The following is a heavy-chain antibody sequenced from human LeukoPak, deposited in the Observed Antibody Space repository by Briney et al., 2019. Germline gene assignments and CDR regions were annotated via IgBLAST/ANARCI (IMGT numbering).Heavy chain of an antibody. V-gene: IGHV3-23*01. J-gene: IGHJ4*02. CDR1: GFTFSSYA. D-gene: IGHD3-22*01. CDR3: AKDEYYYDSSGDFDY. CDR2: ISGGGGST. Sequence: GGSLRLSCAASGFTFSSYAMSCVRQAPGKGLEWVSAISGGGGSTYYADSVKGRFTLSRDNSKNTLYLQMNSLRAEDTAVYYCAKDEYYYDSSGDFDYWGQGTMVTVSS.